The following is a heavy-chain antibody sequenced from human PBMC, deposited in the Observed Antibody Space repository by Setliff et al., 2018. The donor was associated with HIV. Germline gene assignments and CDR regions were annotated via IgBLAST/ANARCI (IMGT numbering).Heavy chain of an antibody. CDR2: IIPILGVA. CDR1: RSTFNSHT. CDR3: VRGVQSPPHYSYYYMDV. D-gene: IGHD3-3*01. V-gene: IGHV1-69*02. Sequence: SVKVSCKASRSTFNSHTINWVRQAPGQGLDWMGRIIPILGVANYAQRFQGKVTITADKSTSKAYMELTSLRFDDTAMYYCVRGVQSPPHYSYYYMDVWGEGTMVTVSS. J-gene: IGHJ6*03.